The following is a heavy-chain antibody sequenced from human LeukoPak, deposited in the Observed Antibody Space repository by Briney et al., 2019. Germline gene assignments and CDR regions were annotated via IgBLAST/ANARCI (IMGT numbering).Heavy chain of an antibody. D-gene: IGHD3-22*01. Sequence: GGSLRLSCAASGFTFSSYAMCWVRQAPGEGLEWVSAISGSGDSTYYSDSVKGRVTISRDNSKNTLYVQMNSLRAEDTAVHYFAKPLVAVYYDSSGYWVYWGQGTLVTVSS. CDR2: ISGSGDST. CDR3: AKPLVAVYYDSSGYWVY. CDR1: GFTFSSYA. V-gene: IGHV3-23*01. J-gene: IGHJ4*02.